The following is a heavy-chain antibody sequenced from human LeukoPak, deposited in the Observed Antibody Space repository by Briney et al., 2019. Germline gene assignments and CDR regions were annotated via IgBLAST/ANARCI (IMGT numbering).Heavy chain of an antibody. V-gene: IGHV3-21*01. CDR3: AKGGGGVLAS. J-gene: IGHJ4*02. CDR1: GFSFSSYN. CDR2: ITSSSTYT. D-gene: IGHD3-16*01. Sequence: GGSLRLSCAASGFSFSSYNMNWVRQAPGKGLEWVSSITSSSTYTFYADSVKGRFTISRDNARNSLFLQMNSLRAEDTAVYYCAKGGGGVLASWGQGTLVTVSS.